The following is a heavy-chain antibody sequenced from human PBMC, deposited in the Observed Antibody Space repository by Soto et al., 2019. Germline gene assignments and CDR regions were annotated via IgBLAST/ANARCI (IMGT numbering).Heavy chain of an antibody. CDR2: INPNSGGT. CDR1: GYTFTGYY. D-gene: IGHD6-19*01. CDR3: ARFDIAVAGTDYYYGMDV. J-gene: IGHJ6*02. Sequence: ASVKVSCKASGYTFTGYYMHWVRQAPGQGLEWMGWINPNSGGTNYAQKFQGRVTMTRDTSISTAYMELSRLRSDDTAVYYCARFDIAVAGTDYYYGMDVWGQGTTVTAP. V-gene: IGHV1-2*02.